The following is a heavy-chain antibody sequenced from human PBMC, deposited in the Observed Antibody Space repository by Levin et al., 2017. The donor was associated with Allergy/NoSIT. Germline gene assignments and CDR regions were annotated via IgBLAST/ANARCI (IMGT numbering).Heavy chain of an antibody. CDR1: GFSFGDYA. Sequence: GGSLRLSCVASGFSFGDYAMTWVRQAPGKGLEWVSVITGGGFNTYYGDSVKGRFTVSRDNSKNTLYLELNSLRAEETVVYYCAKKQGGTSGFSFDVWGQGTTVTVSS. D-gene: IGHD1/OR15-1a*01. V-gene: IGHV3-23*01. CDR2: ITGGGFNT. J-gene: IGHJ3*01. CDR3: AKKQGGTSGFSFDV.